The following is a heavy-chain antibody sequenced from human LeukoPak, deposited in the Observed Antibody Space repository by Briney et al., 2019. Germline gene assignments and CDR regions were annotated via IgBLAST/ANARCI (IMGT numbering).Heavy chain of an antibody. D-gene: IGHD3-3*01. CDR2: IKNDGSER. J-gene: IGHJ4*02. CDR3: ATDRGWRTSGYYHYYFEY. V-gene: IGHV3-7*01. Sequence: GGSLRLSCAASGFVFRNYFMSWVRQAPGKGLEWVASIKNDGSERYYVDSVRGRYTISRDNTKNSLFLQMSSLRAEDTAVYYCATDRGWRTSGYYHYYFEYWGQGTLVTFSS. CDR1: GFVFRNYF.